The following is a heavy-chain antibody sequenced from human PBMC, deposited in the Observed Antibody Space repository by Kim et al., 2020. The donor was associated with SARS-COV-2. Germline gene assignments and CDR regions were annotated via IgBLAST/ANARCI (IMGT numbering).Heavy chain of an antibody. CDR2: VSWISDAI. V-gene: IGHV3-9*01. CDR1: GFTFGEHA. Sequence: GGSLRLSCAASGFTFGEHAMHWVRQAPGKGLEWVSGVSWISDAIGYADSVKGRFTISRDNAKNSLYLQMNSLRAEDTALYYCAKGRGGIATAVDSWGQGTLVTVSS. J-gene: IGHJ4*02. D-gene: IGHD6-13*01. CDR3: AKGRGGIATAVDS.